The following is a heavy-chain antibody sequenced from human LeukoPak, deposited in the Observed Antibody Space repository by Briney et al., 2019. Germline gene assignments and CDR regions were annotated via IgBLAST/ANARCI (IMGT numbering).Heavy chain of an antibody. CDR1: GGSISSGDYY. J-gene: IGHJ4*02. Sequence: PSQTLSLTCTVSGGSISSGDYYWSWIRQPPGKGLEWIGYIYYSGSTYYNPSLKSRVTISVDTSKNQFSLKLSSVTAADTAVYYCARDGQAFGVVMIWGQGTLVTVSS. D-gene: IGHD3-3*01. CDR2: IYYSGST. V-gene: IGHV4-30-4*08. CDR3: ARDGQAFGVVMI.